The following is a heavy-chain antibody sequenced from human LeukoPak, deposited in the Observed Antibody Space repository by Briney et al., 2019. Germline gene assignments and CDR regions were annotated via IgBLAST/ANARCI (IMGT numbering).Heavy chain of an antibody. CDR1: GGSISSYY. D-gene: IGHD1-26*01. CDR2: IYYSGST. J-gene: IGHJ3*02. V-gene: IGHV4-59*01. CDR3: ARDAVGATIDI. Sequence: SETLSLTCTVSGGSISSYYWSWIRQPPGKGLEWIGYIYYSGSTNYNPSLKSRVTISVDTSKNQFSLKLSSVTAADTAVYYCARDAVGATIDIWGQGTMVTVSS.